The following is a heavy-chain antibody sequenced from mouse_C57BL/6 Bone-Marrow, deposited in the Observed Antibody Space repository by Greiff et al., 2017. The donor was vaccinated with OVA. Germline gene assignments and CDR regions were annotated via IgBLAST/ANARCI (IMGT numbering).Heavy chain of an antibody. CDR3: TTFTTGVARAY. J-gene: IGHJ3*01. V-gene: IGHV14-4*01. CDR1: GFNIKDDY. Sequence: VQLVESGAELVRPGASVKLSCTASGFNIKDDYMHWVKQRPEQGLEWIGWIDPENGDNAYASQFPGKATITADTSSNTAYLQLSSLTSEDTAVYYCTTFTTGVARAYWGQGTLVTVSA. CDR2: IDPENGDN. D-gene: IGHD1-1*01.